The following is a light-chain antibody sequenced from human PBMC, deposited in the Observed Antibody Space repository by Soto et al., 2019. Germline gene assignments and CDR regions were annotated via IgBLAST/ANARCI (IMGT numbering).Light chain of an antibody. CDR2: EVS. J-gene: IGLJ2*01. Sequence: QSVLTQPPSASGSPGQSVSISCTGTSSDVGGNKYVSWYQQHPGKAPKLMIYEVSKRPSGVPDRFSGSKSGNTASLTVSGLQAEDEADYYCSSYAGRYNLVLGGGTKLTVL. V-gene: IGLV2-8*01. CDR1: SSDVGGNKY. CDR3: SSYAGRYNLV.